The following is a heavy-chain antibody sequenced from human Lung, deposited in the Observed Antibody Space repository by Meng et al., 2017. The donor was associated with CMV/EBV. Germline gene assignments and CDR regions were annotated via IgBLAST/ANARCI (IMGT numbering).Heavy chain of an antibody. CDR1: VGSISSSNG. CDR2: IYHSGST. D-gene: IGHD6-19*01. J-gene: IGHJ4*02. V-gene: IGHV4-4*02. CDR3: ASFPPPGKQWLVTDY. Sequence: QVQRTEWGQVLVKPSGTLALPCAFSVGSISSSNGWRWVRQPPGKGLEWIGEIYHSGSTNYNPSLKSRVTISVDKSKNQFSLKLSSVTAADTAVYYCASFPPPGKQWLVTDYWGQGTLVTVSS.